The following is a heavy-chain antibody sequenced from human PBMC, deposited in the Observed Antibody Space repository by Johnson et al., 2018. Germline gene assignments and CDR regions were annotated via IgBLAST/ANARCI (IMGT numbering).Heavy chain of an antibody. D-gene: IGHD1-1*01. V-gene: IGHV3-53*01. CDR1: EFTVSDND. CDR3: TRVRWARTTFEAFDI. J-gene: IGHJ3*02. CDR2: IYSGSSV. Sequence: VQLVQYGGGLIRXGGSLRLACAPSEFTVSDNDVSWVRQAPGKGLEWVSIIYSGSSVQYAGSAKGRFTISRDKSKNTVFLQTNSLRVEDTALYYCTRVRWARTTFEAFDIWGQGTMVIVSA.